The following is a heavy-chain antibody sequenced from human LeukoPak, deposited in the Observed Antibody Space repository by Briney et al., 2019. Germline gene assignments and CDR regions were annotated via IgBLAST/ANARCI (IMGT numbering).Heavy chain of an antibody. D-gene: IGHD6-13*01. CDR3: LVAAAALGSQH. CDR1: GGSFSGLY. J-gene: IGHJ1*01. CDR2: INHSGST. Sequence: SETLSLTCAVYGGSFSGLYWNWIRQPPGKGLEWIGEINHSGSTSYNPSLKSRATISVDTSRNQFSLKLSSMTAADTAVYYCLVAAAALGSQHWGQGTLVTVSS. V-gene: IGHV4-34*01.